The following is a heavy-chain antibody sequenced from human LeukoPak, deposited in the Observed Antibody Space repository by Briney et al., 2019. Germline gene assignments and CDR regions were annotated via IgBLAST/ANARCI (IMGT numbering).Heavy chain of an antibody. J-gene: IGHJ6*03. Sequence: GGSLRLSCTASGFTFGDYAMSWVRQAPGKGLEWVGFIRCKAYGGTTEYAASVKGRFTISRDDSKSIAYLQMNSLKTEDTAVYYCTRAPGKRFLEWLFNYYYYYMDVWGKGTTVTVSS. CDR1: GFTFGDYA. D-gene: IGHD3-3*01. CDR3: TRAPGKRFLEWLFNYYYYYMDV. V-gene: IGHV3-49*04. CDR2: IRCKAYGGTT.